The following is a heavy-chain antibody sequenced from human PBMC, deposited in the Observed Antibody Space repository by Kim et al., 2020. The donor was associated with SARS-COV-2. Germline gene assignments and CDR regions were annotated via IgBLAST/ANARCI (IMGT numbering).Heavy chain of an antibody. J-gene: IGHJ4*02. Sequence: SVKVSCKASGGTFSSYAISWVRQAPGQGLEWMGGIIPIFGTANYAQKFQGRVTITADESTSTAYMELSSLRSEDTAVYYCATDLRGVVTPGAFDYWGQGTLVTVSS. CDR1: GGTFSSYA. CDR2: IIPIFGTA. D-gene: IGHD2-21*02. V-gene: IGHV1-69*13. CDR3: ATDLRGVVTPGAFDY.